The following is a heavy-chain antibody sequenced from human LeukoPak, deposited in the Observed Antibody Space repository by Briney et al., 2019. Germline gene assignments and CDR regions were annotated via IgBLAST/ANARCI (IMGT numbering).Heavy chain of an antibody. V-gene: IGHV3-30*03. CDR1: GFTFSSYG. CDR2: LSYDGNYK. CDR3: ARYAEYAVSTPCY. D-gene: IGHD2-8*01. Sequence: PGGSLRLSCAASGFTFSSYGMHWGRQAPGKGLEWVAVLSYDGNYKYYADSVKGRFAISRDNSENTLYLQMNSLRAEDTAVYYCARYAEYAVSTPCYWGQGTLVTVSA. J-gene: IGHJ4*02.